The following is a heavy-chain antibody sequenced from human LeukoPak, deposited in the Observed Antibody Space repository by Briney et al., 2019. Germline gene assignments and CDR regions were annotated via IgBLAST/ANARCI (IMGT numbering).Heavy chain of an antibody. Sequence: PGGSLRLSCVASGFTFSSYSMNWVRQAPGKGLEWVSYIHSNSSTLYYADSVKGRFTISRDNAKNTVYLQTSSLTAEDTAVYYCVRGTYHAYYMDVWGKGTTVTVSS. J-gene: IGHJ6*03. V-gene: IGHV3-48*04. CDR1: GFTFSSYS. CDR3: VRGTYHAYYMDV. D-gene: IGHD3-16*01. CDR2: IHSNSSTL.